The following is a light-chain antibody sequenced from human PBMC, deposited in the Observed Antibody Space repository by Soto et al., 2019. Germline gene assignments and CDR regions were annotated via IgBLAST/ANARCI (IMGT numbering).Light chain of an antibody. CDR3: QQSFIAPWT. Sequence: DIQMTQSPSTLSASVGDRVTITCRASQSISNWLAWYQQKPGKAPKLLIYKASSLQSGVPSRFSGSGSGTDFTLTITSLQAEDSATYYCQQSFIAPWTFGQGTKVDIK. CDR1: QSISNW. J-gene: IGKJ1*01. CDR2: KAS. V-gene: IGKV1-5*03.